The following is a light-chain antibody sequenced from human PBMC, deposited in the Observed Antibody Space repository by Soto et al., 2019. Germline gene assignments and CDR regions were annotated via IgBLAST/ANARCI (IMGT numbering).Light chain of an antibody. CDR2: GAS. CDR1: QRVSSAY. J-gene: IGKJ1*01. CDR3: QHYGSSRT. Sequence: EVVLTQSPGTLSLSPGEGATLSCRASQRVSSAYLAWYQQKPGQAPRLLIYGASTRASDIPDRFSGSGSGADFILTISRLEPEDSAVYYCQHYGSSRTFGQGTKVEIK. V-gene: IGKV3-20*01.